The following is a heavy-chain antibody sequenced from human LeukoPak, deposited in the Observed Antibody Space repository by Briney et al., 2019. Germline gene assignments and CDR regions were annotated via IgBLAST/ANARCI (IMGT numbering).Heavy chain of an antibody. Sequence: PGGSLRLSCAASGFTFSSYSMNWVRQAPGKGLEWVSSISSSSSYIYYADSVKGRFTISRDNAKNSLYLQMNSLRADDTAVYYCARGRDYYGSGSPPYYYYGMDVWGKGTTVTVSS. V-gene: IGHV3-21*01. CDR3: ARGRDYYGSGSPPYYYYGMDV. CDR2: ISSSSSYI. J-gene: IGHJ6*04. D-gene: IGHD3-10*01. CDR1: GFTFSSYS.